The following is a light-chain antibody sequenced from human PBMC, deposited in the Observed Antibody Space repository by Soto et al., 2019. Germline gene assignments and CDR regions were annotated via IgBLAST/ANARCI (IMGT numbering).Light chain of an antibody. Sequence: DIQMTQSPSSLSPSVGDRVTITCRASRSISDWLGWYQQKPGKAPELLIFDASNLKSGVSSRFSGSGSGTEFTLTISSLQPDDFATYYCQHYNSYSEAFGQGTKVDIK. CDR1: RSISDW. CDR2: DAS. CDR3: QHYNSYSEA. V-gene: IGKV1-5*01. J-gene: IGKJ1*01.